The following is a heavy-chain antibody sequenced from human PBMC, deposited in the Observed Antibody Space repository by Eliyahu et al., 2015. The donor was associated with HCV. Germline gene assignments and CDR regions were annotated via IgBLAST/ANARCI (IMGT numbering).Heavy chain of an antibody. D-gene: IGHD3-10*01. CDR2: IKEDGSEN. Sequence: EVQLVEAGGGLVQPGGSLRLSCAASGFSFSTYWMSWVRQAPGKGLEWVANIKEDGSENYYVDSVKGRFTISRDNAKNSLYLQMNSLRAEDTAVYYCARLYFGSGSYWDYWGQGTLVTVSS. CDR1: GFSFSTYW. J-gene: IGHJ4*02. CDR3: ARLYFGSGSYWDY. V-gene: IGHV3-7*04.